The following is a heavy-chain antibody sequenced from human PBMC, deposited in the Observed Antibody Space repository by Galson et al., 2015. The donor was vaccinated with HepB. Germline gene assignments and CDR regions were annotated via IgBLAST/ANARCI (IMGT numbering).Heavy chain of an antibody. V-gene: IGHV3-33*06. J-gene: IGHJ4*02. CDR2: IWYDGSNK. D-gene: IGHD3-10*01. CDR1: GFTFSSYG. Sequence: SLRLSCAASGFTFSSYGMHWVRQAPGKGLEWVAVIWYDGSNKYYADSVKGRFTISRDNSKNTLYLQMNSLRAEDTAVYYCAKDLKYYYGSGSYFDYWGQGTLVTVSS. CDR3: AKDLKYYYGSGSYFDY.